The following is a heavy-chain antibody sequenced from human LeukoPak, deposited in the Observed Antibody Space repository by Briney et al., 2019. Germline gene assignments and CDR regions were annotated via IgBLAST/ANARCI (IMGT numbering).Heavy chain of an antibody. CDR3: ASLRPISRQYFDY. CDR2: IYSGGST. CDR1: GFNFGSYS. J-gene: IGHJ4*02. D-gene: IGHD3-3*02. V-gene: IGHV3-66*01. Sequence: GGSLRLSCAASGFNFGSYSMTWVRQAPGKGLKWVSIIYSGGSTYYADSVRGRFTISRDNSKNTLYLQMNSLRAEDTAVYYCASLRPISRQYFDYWGQGTLVTVSS.